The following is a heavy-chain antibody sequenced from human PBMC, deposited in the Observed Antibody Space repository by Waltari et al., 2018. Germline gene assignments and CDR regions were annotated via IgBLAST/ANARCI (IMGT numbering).Heavy chain of an antibody. CDR2: TYQGGRN. D-gene: IGHD4-17*01. J-gene: IGHJ5*02. CDR3: ARGGEYGDYAPLDP. CDR1: GGSLSRNNW. V-gene: IGHV4-4*02. Sequence: QVQLQESGPGVVKPSGTLSLTCAVSGGSLSRNNWWRWVRQSPGEGLEWIGETYQGGRNNNNPSLKSRVTISEDKSKNQLSLKLTSVTAADAAVYYCARGGEYGDYAPLDPWGQGVLVTVSS.